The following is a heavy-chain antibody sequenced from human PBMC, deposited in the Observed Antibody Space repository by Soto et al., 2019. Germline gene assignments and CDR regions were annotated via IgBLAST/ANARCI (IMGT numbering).Heavy chain of an antibody. J-gene: IGHJ6*02. V-gene: IGHV1-18*04. CDR3: ARVMSGRQDYYSYGMDV. Sequence: ASVKGSCKASGYTFISYGISWVRQAPGQGLEWMGWISAYNGNTNYAQKLQCRVTMTPDTSPSTAYMERRSLRSDDTAVYYCARVMSGRQDYYSYGMDVWGQGTTVTVS. CDR2: ISAYNGNT. D-gene: IGHD1-26*01. CDR1: GYTFISYG.